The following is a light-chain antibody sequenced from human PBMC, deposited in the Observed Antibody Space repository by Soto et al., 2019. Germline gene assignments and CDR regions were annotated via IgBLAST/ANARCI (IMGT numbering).Light chain of an antibody. J-gene: IGLJ1*01. CDR3: CSYAGSSTFYV. V-gene: IGLV2-23*01. CDR2: EGS. CDR1: SSDVGSYNL. Sequence: SVLTQPASVSGSPGQSITISCTGTSSDVGSYNLVSWYQQHPGKAPKLMIYEGSKRPSGVSNRFSGSKSGNTASLTISGLQAEDEADYYCCSYAGSSTFYVFGIGTKVTVL.